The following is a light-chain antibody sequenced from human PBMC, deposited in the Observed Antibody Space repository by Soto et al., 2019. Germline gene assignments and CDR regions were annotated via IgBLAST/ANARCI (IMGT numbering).Light chain of an antibody. Sequence: DIVMTQSPLSLPVTPGEPASISCRSSQSLLHSNGYNYLDWYLQKPGQSPQLLIYLGSNRASGVPDRFSGSGSGTEFTLKISRMEAEDCGVYYCLQALQTPYTFGQGTKLEIK. CDR2: LGS. CDR3: LQALQTPYT. J-gene: IGKJ2*01. CDR1: QSLLHSNGYNY. V-gene: IGKV2-28*01.